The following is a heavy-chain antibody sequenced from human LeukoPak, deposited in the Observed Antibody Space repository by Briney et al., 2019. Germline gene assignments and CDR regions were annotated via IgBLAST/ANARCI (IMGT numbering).Heavy chain of an antibody. V-gene: IGHV3-30*18. D-gene: IGHD4-11*01. J-gene: IGHJ3*02. CDR1: GFTFSSYG. CDR2: ISYDGSNK. Sequence: GRSLRLSCAASGFTFSSYGMHWVRQAPGKGLEWVAVISYDGSNKYYADSVKGRFTISRDNFKNTLYLQMNSLRAEDTAVYYCAKKGRGLQSNDAFDIWRQGTMATVSS. CDR3: AKKGRGLQSNDAFDI.